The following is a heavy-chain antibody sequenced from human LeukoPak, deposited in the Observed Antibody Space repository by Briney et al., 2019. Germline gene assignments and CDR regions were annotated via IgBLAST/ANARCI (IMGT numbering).Heavy chain of an antibody. D-gene: IGHD3-3*01. CDR1: GYSFTSYW. CDR3: ARLGLRFLEWLPGAFDI. V-gene: IGHV5-51*01. J-gene: IGHJ3*02. CDR2: IYTGDSDT. Sequence: GESLKISCKGSGYSFTSYWIGWVRQMPGKGLEWMGIIYTGDSDTRYSPSFQGQVTISADKSISTAYLQWSSLKASDTAMYYCARLGLRFLEWLPGAFDIWGQGTMVTVSS.